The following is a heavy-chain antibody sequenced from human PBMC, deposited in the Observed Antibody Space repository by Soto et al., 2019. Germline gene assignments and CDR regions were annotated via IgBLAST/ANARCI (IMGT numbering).Heavy chain of an antibody. V-gene: IGHV1-18*01. CDR1: GYTFNNYG. CDR3: ARVAITLIRGLKVDFYSMYV. J-gene: IGHJ6*02. Sequence: ASVKVSCKASGYTFNNYGITWVRQAPGQGLEWLGWISVYNGNKNYAKKVQGRVSMAADTSTSTAHMELRSLQSDDTAVYFCARVAITLIRGLKVDFYSMYVWGQGTTVTVSS. D-gene: IGHD3-10*01. CDR2: ISVYNGNK.